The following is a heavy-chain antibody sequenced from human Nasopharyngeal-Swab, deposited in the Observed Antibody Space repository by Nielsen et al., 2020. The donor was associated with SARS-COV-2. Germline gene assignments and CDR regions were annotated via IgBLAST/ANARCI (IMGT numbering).Heavy chain of an antibody. CDR1: GFTFSSYA. V-gene: IGHV3-23*01. CDR3: AKAGEFIAAAGQNWFDP. CDR2: ISGSGGST. J-gene: IGHJ5*02. D-gene: IGHD6-13*01. Sequence: GESLNISCAAPGFTFSSYAMSWVRQAPGKGLEWVSAISGSGGSTYYADSVKGRFTISRDNPKDTLYLQMNSLRAEDTAVYYCAKAGEFIAAAGQNWFDPWGQGTLVTVSS.